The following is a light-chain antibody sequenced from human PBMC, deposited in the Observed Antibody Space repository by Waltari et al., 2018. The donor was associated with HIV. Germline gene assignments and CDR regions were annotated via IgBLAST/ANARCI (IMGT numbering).Light chain of an antibody. CDR3: CSYAGNYSYV. CDR2: DVS. V-gene: IGLV2-11*01. Sequence: QSALTQPRSVSGSPGQSVTISCTGTSSDVRDSSYVSWYRQNPGKVPKLMIYDVSKRPSGVPDRFSGSRSGNTASLTISGLQAEDEADYFCCSYAGNYSYVFGSGSRVTVL. J-gene: IGLJ1*01. CDR1: SSDVRDSSY.